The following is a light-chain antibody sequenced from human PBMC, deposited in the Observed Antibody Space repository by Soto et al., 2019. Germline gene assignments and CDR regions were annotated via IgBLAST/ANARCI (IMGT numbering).Light chain of an antibody. CDR1: SGDVGGYNY. Sequence: QSALTQPASVSGSPGQSITISCTGTSGDVGGYNYVSWYQQRPGKAPKLMIYDVSNRPSGVSNRFSGSKSGNTASLTISGLQAEDEADYYCSSYTSSSTRVFGTGTKLTVL. CDR3: SSYTSSSTRV. V-gene: IGLV2-14*01. J-gene: IGLJ1*01. CDR2: DVS.